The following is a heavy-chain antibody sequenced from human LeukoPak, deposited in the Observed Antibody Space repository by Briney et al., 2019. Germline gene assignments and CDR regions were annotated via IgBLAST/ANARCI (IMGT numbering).Heavy chain of an antibody. Sequence: GGSLRLSCAASGFTFSSYVMHWVRQAPGKGLEWVANIKQDGSEKYYVDSVKGRFTISRDNAKNSLYLQMNSLRAEDTAVYYCARDWAIAAQGAFDIWGQGTMVTVSS. J-gene: IGHJ3*02. CDR1: GFTFSSYV. V-gene: IGHV3-7*01. CDR2: IKQDGSEK. CDR3: ARDWAIAAQGAFDI. D-gene: IGHD6-6*01.